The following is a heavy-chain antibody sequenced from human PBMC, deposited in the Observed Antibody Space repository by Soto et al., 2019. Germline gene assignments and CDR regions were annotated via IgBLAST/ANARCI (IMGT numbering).Heavy chain of an antibody. J-gene: IGHJ5*02. CDR1: GYPFTGHA. V-gene: IGHV1-3*01. Sequence: QVQLVQSGSEVKKPGASVKLSCKASGYPFTGHALHWVRQAPGQSPEWVGWINGGNGNTKYSQKLQGRVTITRDTSANTAYMGLTRVRSEDTAIYYCARDDGYGWFDPWGQGSLVTVSS. CDR2: INGGNGNT. D-gene: IGHD3-16*01. CDR3: ARDDGYGWFDP.